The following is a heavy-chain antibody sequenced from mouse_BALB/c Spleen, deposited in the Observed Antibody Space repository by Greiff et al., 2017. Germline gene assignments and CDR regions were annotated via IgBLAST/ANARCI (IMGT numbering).Heavy chain of an antibody. J-gene: IGHJ2*01. CDR1: GFTFSSYY. Sequence: EVQRVESGGGLVKLGGSLKLSCAASGFTFSSYYMSWVRQTPEKRLELVAAINSNGGSTYYPDTVKGRFTISRDNAKNTLYLQMSSLKSEDTALYYCARRAHTTALDYWGQGTTLTVSS. V-gene: IGHV5-6-2*01. CDR2: INSNGGST. D-gene: IGHD1-2*01. CDR3: ARRAHTTALDY.